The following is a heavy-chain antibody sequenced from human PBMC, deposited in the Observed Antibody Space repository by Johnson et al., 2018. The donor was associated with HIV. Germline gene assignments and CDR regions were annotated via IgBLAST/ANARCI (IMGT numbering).Heavy chain of an antibody. V-gene: IGHV3-23*04. CDR3: AKPDLPGIGYCISTSCYKGSGAFDI. Sequence: EVQLVESGGGLVQPGGSLRLSCAASGFTFRSYAMSWVRQAPGKGLAWVSAISGSGGRPYYEESVTGRFTISRDISKNTLYLQMNSLKAEDTAEYYCAKPDLPGIGYCISTSCYKGSGAFDIWGQGTIVTVSS. CDR1: GFTFRSYA. J-gene: IGHJ3*02. CDR2: ISGSGGRP. D-gene: IGHD2-2*02.